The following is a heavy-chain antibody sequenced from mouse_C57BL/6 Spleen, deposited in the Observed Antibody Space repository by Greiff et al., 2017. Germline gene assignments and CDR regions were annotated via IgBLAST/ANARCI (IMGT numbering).Heavy chain of an antibody. CDR3: TAVSY. J-gene: IGHJ2*01. CDR2: IDPENGDT. Sequence: EVQLQQSGAELVRPGASVKLSCKASGFNFKDDYMHWVKQRPEQGLEWIGWIDPENGDTEYASKFQGKATITADTPSNTAYLQLNSLTSEDTAVYYCTAVSYWGQGTTLTVSS. CDR1: GFNFKDDY. V-gene: IGHV14-4*01.